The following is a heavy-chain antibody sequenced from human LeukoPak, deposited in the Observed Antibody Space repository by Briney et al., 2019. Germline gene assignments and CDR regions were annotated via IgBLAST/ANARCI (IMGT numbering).Heavy chain of an antibody. D-gene: IGHD5-24*01. V-gene: IGHV4-59*01. Sequence: SETLSLTCAVSGGSISSYYGSWIRQAPGKGLEWIGYIYNSGSTNYNPSLKSRVTISVDTSKNQFSLKLSSVTAADTAVYYCARAGDGYNKDSYFDYWGQGTLVTVSS. CDR2: IYNSGST. J-gene: IGHJ4*02. CDR3: ARAGDGYNKDSYFDY. CDR1: GGSISSYY.